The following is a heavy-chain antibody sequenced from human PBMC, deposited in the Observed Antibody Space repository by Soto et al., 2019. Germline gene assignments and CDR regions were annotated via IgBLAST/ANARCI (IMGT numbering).Heavy chain of an antibody. J-gene: IGHJ6*02. Sequence: RGALRISQGGSGSTPYTSAHIGGPPPPGKREEWVSLISGSGGTTYYADSVKGRFTISRDNAKNSLYLQMNSLRAEDTAVYYCASTRRDGYNNYYYYYGMDVWGQGTTVTVSS. CDR3: ASTRRDGYNNYYYYYGMDV. CDR1: GSTPYTSA. V-gene: IGHV3-23*01. CDR2: ISGSGGTT. D-gene: IGHD5-12*01.